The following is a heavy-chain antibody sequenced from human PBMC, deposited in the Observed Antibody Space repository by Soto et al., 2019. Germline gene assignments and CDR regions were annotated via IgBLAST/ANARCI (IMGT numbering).Heavy chain of an antibody. CDR1: GFTFSGSA. CDR2: IRSKANSYAT. V-gene: IGHV3-73*02. CDR3: TTLLVG. J-gene: IGHJ4*02. Sequence: EVQLVEAGGGLVQPGGSLKLSCAASGFTFSGSAMHWVRQASGKGLEWVGRIRSKANSYATAYAASVKGRFTISRDDSKNTAYLQMNSLKTDDTAVYYCTTLLVGWGQGTLVTVSS.